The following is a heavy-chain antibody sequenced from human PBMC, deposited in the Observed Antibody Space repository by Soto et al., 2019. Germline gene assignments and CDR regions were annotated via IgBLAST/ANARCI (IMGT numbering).Heavy chain of an antibody. D-gene: IGHD1-26*01. CDR1: GFTFSTYW. J-gene: IGHJ4*02. Sequence: GGSLRLSCAASGFTFSTYWMHWVRQAPGKGLVWVSRIDAEGTTTNYADSVKGRFTISRDNAKNTLYLQMDSLRAEDTAVYYRASKSSGYFYHWGQETLVTVSS. CDR2: IDAEGTTT. V-gene: IGHV3-74*01. CDR3: ASKSSGYFYH.